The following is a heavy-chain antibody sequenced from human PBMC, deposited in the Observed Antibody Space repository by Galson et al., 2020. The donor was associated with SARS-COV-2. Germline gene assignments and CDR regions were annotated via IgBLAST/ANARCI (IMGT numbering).Heavy chain of an antibody. J-gene: IGHJ5*02. D-gene: IGHD1-26*01. CDR3: ARDYSGSYQPNWFDP. V-gene: IGHV3-21*01. CDR1: GFTFSSYS. Sequence: NSGGSLRLSCAASGFTFSSYSMNWVRQAPGKGLEWVSSISSSSSYIYYADSVKGRLTISRDNAKNSLYLQMNSLRAEDTAVYYCARDYSGSYQPNWFDPWGQGTLVTVSS. CDR2: ISSSSSYI.